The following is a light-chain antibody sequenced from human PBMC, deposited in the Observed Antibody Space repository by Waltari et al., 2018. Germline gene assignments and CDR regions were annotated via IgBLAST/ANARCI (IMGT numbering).Light chain of an antibody. CDR3: QQYGGSLPYT. CDR1: QSVDNTY. J-gene: IGKJ2*01. CDR2: AAS. V-gene: IGKV3-20*01. Sequence: EMVLTQAPGTLSLSPVERGNISCRASQSVDNTYLAWYQKKPGQAPRLLIFAASNRATGIPDRFSGGGSGTDFILTISRVEPEDFAVYYCQQYGGSLPYTFGQGTKLEIK.